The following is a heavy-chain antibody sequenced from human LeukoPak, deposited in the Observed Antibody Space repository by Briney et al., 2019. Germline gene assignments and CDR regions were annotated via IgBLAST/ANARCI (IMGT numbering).Heavy chain of an antibody. V-gene: IGHV1-2*02. CDR2: INPNSGGT. CDR3: ARAKYYYGSGSYYKDYYYYYYMDV. Sequence: ASVKVSCKASGYTFTGYYMHWVRQAPGQGLEWMGWINPNSGGTNYAQKFQGRVTMTRDTSISTAYMELSRLRSDDTAVYYCARAKYYYGSGSYYKDYYYYYYMDVWGKGTTVTISS. J-gene: IGHJ6*03. D-gene: IGHD3-10*01. CDR1: GYTFTGYY.